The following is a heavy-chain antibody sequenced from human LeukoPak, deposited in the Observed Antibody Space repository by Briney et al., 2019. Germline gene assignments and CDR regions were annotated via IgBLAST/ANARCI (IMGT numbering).Heavy chain of an antibody. CDR3: AKGRYGDYAAFDY. CDR1: GFTFSSYE. CDR2: ISSSGSTI. Sequence: GGSLRLSCAASGFTFSSYEMNWVRQAPGKGLEWVSYISSSGSTIYYADSVKGRFTISRDNSKNTLYLQMNSLRAEDTAVYYCAKGRYGDYAAFDYWGQGTLVTVSS. D-gene: IGHD4-17*01. J-gene: IGHJ4*02. V-gene: IGHV3-48*03.